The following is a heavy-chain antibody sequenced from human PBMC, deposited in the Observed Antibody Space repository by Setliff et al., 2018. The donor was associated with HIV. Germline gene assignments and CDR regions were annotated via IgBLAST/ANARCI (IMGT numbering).Heavy chain of an antibody. CDR1: GPSINIHY. J-gene: IGHJ4*02. CDR2: IYSTGST. D-gene: IGHD4-17*01. Sequence: SETLSLTCTVSGPSINIHYWSWIRQSPGKAFEWIGYIYSTGSTNYNPSLQSRVTISMVASRNQFSLKVTSVTAADTAVYYCAKGAGFYGDYTFDHWGQGALVTVSS. CDR3: AKGAGFYGDYTFDH. V-gene: IGHV4-59*11.